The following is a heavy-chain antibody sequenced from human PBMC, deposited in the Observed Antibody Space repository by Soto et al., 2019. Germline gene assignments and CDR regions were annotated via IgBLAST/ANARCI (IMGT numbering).Heavy chain of an antibody. D-gene: IGHD3-22*01. CDR1: GFTFSSYA. CDR2: ISYDGSNK. Sequence: GGSLRLSCAASGFTFSSYAMHWVRQAPGKGLEWVAVISYDGSNKYYADSVKGRFTISRDNSKNSLYLQMNSLRAEDTALYYCAKDHSSGYPILAEYFQHWGQGTLVTVSS. V-gene: IGHV3-30-3*01. CDR3: AKDHSSGYPILAEYFQH. J-gene: IGHJ1*01.